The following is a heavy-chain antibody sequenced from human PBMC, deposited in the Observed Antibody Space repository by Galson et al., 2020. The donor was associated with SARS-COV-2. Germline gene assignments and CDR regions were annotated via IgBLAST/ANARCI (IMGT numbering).Heavy chain of an antibody. Sequence: GGSLRLSCAASGFIFNNYAITWVRQAPGKGLEWIAGISGDGVMTLYADSVKGRFTISRDTFKNTVYLEMNSLRAEDTAEYYCAKCSGVPAAIVPVSPVCGMDVWGQGTAVTVSS. V-gene: IGHV3-23*01. CDR1: GFIFNNYA. CDR2: ISGDGVMT. D-gene: IGHD2-2*01. CDR3: AKCSGVPAAIVPVSPVCGMDV. J-gene: IGHJ6*02.